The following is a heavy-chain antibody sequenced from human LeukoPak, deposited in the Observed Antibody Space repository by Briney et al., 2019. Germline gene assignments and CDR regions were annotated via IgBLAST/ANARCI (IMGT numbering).Heavy chain of an antibody. J-gene: IGHJ6*02. CDR2: INPNSGGT. D-gene: IGHD3-10*01. CDR3: ATTRDYYGLYYYYGMDV. V-gene: IGHV1-2*02. CDR1: GYTFTVYY. Sequence: GASVKVSFKASGYTFTVYYMHWVRQAPGQGLEWMGWINPNSGGTNYAQKFQGRVTMTRDTSISTAYMELSRLRSDDTAVYYCATTRDYYGLYYYYGMDVWGQGTTVTVSS.